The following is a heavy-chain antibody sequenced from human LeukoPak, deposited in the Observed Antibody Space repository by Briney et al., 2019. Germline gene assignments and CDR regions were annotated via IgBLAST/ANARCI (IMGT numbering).Heavy chain of an antibody. J-gene: IGHJ6*02. CDR3: ASVDIVVVPAASSYGMDV. D-gene: IGHD2-2*03. CDR1: GGSFSGYY. Sequence: PSETLSLTCAVYGGSFSGYYWSWIRQPPGKGLEWIGEINHSGSTNYNPSLESRVTISVDTSKNQFSLKLSSVTAADTAVYYCASVDIVVVPAASSYGMDVWGQGTTVTVSS. V-gene: IGHV4-34*01. CDR2: INHSGST.